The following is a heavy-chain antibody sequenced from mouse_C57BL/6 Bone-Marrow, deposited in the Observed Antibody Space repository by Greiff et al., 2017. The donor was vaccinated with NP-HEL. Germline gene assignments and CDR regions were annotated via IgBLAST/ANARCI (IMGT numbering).Heavy chain of an antibody. CDR2: INPYNGGT. J-gene: IGHJ1*03. V-gene: IGHV1-19*01. CDR1: GYTFTDYY. Sequence: EVQLQQSGPVLVKPGASVKMSCKASGYTFTDYYMNWVKQSHGKSLEWIGVINPYNGGTSYNQKFKGKATLTVDKSSSTAYMELNSLTSEDSAVYYCASRGDKDGYYGYFDVWGTGTTVTVSS. D-gene: IGHD2-3*01. CDR3: ASRGDKDGYYGYFDV.